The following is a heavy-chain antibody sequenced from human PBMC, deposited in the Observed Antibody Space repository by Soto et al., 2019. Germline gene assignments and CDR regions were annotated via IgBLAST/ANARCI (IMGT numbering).Heavy chain of an antibody. V-gene: IGHV4-30-4*01. J-gene: IGHJ5*02. D-gene: IGHD3-22*01. CDR2: IYYSGST. CDR3: ARGDYYYDSSGYSGAPWFDP. CDR1: GGSISSGDYY. Sequence: SETLSLTCTVSGGSISSGDYYWSWIRQPPGKGLDWIGYIYYSGSTYYNPSLKSRVTISVDTSKNQFSLKLSSVTAADTAVYYCARGDYYYDSSGYSGAPWFDPWGQGTLVTVSS.